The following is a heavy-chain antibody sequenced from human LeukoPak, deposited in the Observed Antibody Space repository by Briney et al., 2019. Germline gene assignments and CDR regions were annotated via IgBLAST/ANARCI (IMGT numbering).Heavy chain of an antibody. J-gene: IGHJ3*02. V-gene: IGHV3-23*01. CDR3: AKGLRVGHPGAFDI. CDR2: ISGSGGST. D-gene: IGHD4-17*01. Sequence: GGSLRLSCAASGFAFSSYAMSWVRQAPGKGLEWVSAISGSGGSTYYADSAKGRFTISRDNSKNTLYLQMNGLRAEDTAVYYCAKGLRVGHPGAFDIWGQGTMVTVSS. CDR1: GFAFSSYA.